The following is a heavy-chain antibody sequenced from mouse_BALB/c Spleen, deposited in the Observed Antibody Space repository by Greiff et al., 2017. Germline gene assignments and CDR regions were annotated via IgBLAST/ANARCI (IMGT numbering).Heavy chain of an antibody. CDR2: IDTSDSYT. D-gene: IGHD2-1*01. CDR3: ARSDYGNGY. Sequence: QVQLQQPGAELVMPGASVKMYCKASGYTFTDYWMHWVKQRPGQGLEWIGAIDTSDSYTSYNQKFKGKATLTVDESSSTAYMQLSSLTSEDSAVYYCARSDYGNGYWGQGTTLTVSS. J-gene: IGHJ2*01. V-gene: IGHV1-69*01. CDR1: GYTFTDYW.